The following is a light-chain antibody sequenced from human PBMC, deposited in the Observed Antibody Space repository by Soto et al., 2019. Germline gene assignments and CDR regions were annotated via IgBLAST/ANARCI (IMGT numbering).Light chain of an antibody. CDR3: QKYNSYSWT. CDR2: KAS. Sequence: DLQMTQSPSTLSASVGDRVTITCRASQSISSWLAWYQQKPGKAPKLLIYKASSLESGVPSRFSGSGSGTEFTLTISSLQPDDFATYYCQKYNSYSWTFGQGTKV. J-gene: IGKJ1*01. V-gene: IGKV1-5*03. CDR1: QSISSW.